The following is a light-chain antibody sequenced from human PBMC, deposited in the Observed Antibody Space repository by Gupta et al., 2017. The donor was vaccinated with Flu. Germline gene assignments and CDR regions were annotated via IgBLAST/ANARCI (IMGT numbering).Light chain of an antibody. V-gene: IGLV2-14*01. CDR3: SSYTSDNILV. CDR2: EVS. J-gene: IGLJ3*02. CDR1: SSDVGAYKY. Sequence: SITISCTGTSSDVGAYKYVSLYQHHPGKAPKLLIFEVSHRPSGVSSRFSASKSFNTASLTVSGLQAEDEAYYYCSSYTSDNILVFGGGTKLTVL.